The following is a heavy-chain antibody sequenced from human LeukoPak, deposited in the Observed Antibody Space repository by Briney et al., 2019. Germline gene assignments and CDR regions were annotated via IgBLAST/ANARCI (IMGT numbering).Heavy chain of an antibody. CDR3: ARGKDYSSGWYDLNWFDP. D-gene: IGHD6-19*01. Sequence: SETLSLTCTVSGGSISSYYWSWIRQPPGKGLEWIGYIYYSGSTNYNPSLKSRVTISVDTSKNQFPLKLSSVTAADTAVYYCARGKDYSSGWYDLNWFDPWGQGTLVTVSS. CDR2: IYYSGST. J-gene: IGHJ5*02. V-gene: IGHV4-59*01. CDR1: GGSISSYY.